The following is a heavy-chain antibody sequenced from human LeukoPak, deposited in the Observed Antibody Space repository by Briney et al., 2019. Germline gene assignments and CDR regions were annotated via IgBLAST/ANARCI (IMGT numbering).Heavy chain of an antibody. CDR2: TYYSGST. CDR1: GGSVSSYY. V-gene: IGHV4-59*02. D-gene: IGHD2-8*02. J-gene: IGHJ3*02. CDR3: ARGGPTGGFDI. Sequence: SETLSLTCTVSGGSVSSYYWSWIRQPPGKGLEWIGYTYYSGSTNYSPSLKSRVTISVDTSKSQFSLKLSSVTAADTAVYYCARGGPTGGFDIWGQGTMVTVSS.